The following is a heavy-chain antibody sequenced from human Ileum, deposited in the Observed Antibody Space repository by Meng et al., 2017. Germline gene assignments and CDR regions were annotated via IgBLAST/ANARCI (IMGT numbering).Heavy chain of an antibody. D-gene: IGHD1-26*01. J-gene: IGHJ4*02. CDR2: TNGDGTYT. CDR3: AKDWGGVGALDY. Sequence: QAESVVSGGGVVQPGRSLRLSWAASGFTFTTSGMHWVRQAAGKGLEWVARTNGDGTYTEYADSVRGRFTISRDNAKNTMYLQMISLRVEDTAVYFCAKDWGGVGALDYWGQGSLVTVSS. CDR1: GFTFTTSG. V-gene: IGHV3-33*03.